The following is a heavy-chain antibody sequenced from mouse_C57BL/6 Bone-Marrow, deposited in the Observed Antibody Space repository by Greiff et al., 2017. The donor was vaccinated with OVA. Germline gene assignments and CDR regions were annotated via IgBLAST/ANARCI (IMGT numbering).Heavy chain of an antibody. D-gene: IGHD2-1*01. CDR3: ARRAVYGNYWFAY. Sequence: VKLREPGAELVKPGASVKMSCKASGYTFTTYPMEWVKQKHGKGLEWIGNFHPYNDDTKYNEKFKGKATLTVEKSSSTFYLELSRLTSDDSAVYYCARRAVYGNYWFAYWGKGTLVTVSA. CDR2: FHPYNDDT. J-gene: IGHJ3*01. V-gene: IGHV1-47*01. CDR1: GYTFTTYP.